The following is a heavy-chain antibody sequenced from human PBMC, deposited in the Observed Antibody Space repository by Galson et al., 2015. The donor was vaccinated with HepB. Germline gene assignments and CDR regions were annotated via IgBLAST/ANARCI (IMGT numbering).Heavy chain of an antibody. CDR1: GFTFSSYG. V-gene: IGHV3-33*01. D-gene: IGHD1-7*01. CDR3: ARVYNWNYVGLDY. Sequence: SLRLSCAASGFTFSSYGMHWVRQAPGKGLEGVAVIWYDGSNKYYADSVKGRFTISRDNSKNTLYLQMNSLRAEDTAVYYCARVYNWNYVGLDYWGQGTLVTVSS. CDR2: IWYDGSNK. J-gene: IGHJ4*02.